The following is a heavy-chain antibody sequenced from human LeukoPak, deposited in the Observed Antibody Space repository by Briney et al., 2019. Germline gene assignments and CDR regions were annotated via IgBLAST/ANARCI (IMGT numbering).Heavy chain of an antibody. J-gene: IGHJ4*02. Sequence: GGSLRLSCAASGFTFSSYAMSWVRQAPGKGLEWVSAISGSGGSTYYADSVKGRFTISRDNAKNSLYLQVNSLRAEDTAVYYCARDEGTYYYGSGDWGQGTLVTVSS. CDR1: GFTFSSYA. D-gene: IGHD3-10*01. CDR2: ISGSGGST. CDR3: ARDEGTYYYGSGD. V-gene: IGHV3-23*01.